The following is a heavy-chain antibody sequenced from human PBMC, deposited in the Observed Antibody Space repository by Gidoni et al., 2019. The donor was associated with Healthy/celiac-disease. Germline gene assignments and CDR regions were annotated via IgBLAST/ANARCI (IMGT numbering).Heavy chain of an antibody. D-gene: IGHD7-27*01. CDR3: ARDTNWGGFDY. V-gene: IGHV3-48*03. CDR1: GFTFSSYE. CDR2: ISSSGSTI. Sequence: EVQLVESGGGLVQPGGSLRLSCAASGFTFSSYEMNWVRQAPGKGLEWVSYISSSGSTIYYADSVKGRFTISRDNAKNSLYLQMNSLRAEDTAVYYCARDTNWGGFDYWGQGTLVTVSS. J-gene: IGHJ4*02.